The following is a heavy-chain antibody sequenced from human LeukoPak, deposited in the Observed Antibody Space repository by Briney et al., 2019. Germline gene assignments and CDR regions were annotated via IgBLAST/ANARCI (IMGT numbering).Heavy chain of an antibody. Sequence: PGGSLRLSCAASGFTFSSYAMNWVRQAPGKGLGWVSVFSGSGGSTYYADSVKGRFTISRDNSKNTLYLQMNSLRAEDTAVYYCAKNWNYFDYWGQGTLVTVSS. J-gene: IGHJ4*02. D-gene: IGHD1-1*01. CDR3: AKNWNYFDY. V-gene: IGHV3-23*01. CDR1: GFTFSSYA. CDR2: FSGSGGST.